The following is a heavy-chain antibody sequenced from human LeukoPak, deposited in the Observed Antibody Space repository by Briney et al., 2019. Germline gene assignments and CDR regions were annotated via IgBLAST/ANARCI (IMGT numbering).Heavy chain of an antibody. CDR3: ARSYGSGSKYYFDY. J-gene: IGHJ4*02. CDR2: ISSSSSYI. V-gene: IGHV3-21*01. D-gene: IGHD3-10*01. Sequence: TGGSLRLSCAASGFTFSSYSMNWVRQAPGKGLEWVSSISSSSSYIYYADSVKGRFTISRDNAKNSLYLQMNSLRAEDTAVYYCARSYGSGSKYYFDYWGQGTLVTVSS. CDR1: GFTFSSYS.